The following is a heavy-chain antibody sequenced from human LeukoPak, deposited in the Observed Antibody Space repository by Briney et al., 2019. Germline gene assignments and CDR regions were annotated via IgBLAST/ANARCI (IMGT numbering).Heavy chain of an antibody. CDR2: INPSGGST. J-gene: IGHJ6*02. D-gene: IGHD3-10*01. CDR1: GYTFTSYY. Sequence: GASVRVSCKASGYTFTSYYMHWVRQAPGQGLEWMGIINPSGGSTSYAQKFQGRVTMTRDTSTSTVYMELSSLRSEDTAVYYCARVYGSGSYRDYYYGMDVWGQGTTVTVSS. V-gene: IGHV1-46*01. CDR3: ARVYGSGSYRDYYYGMDV.